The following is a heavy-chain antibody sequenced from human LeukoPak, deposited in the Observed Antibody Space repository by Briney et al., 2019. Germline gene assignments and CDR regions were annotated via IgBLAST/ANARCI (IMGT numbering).Heavy chain of an antibody. CDR1: GYSISSGYY. CDR3: ARDVGNCLPGWFDP. V-gene: IGHV4-38-2*02. J-gene: IGHJ5*02. D-gene: IGHD2-15*01. CDR2: IYHSGST. Sequence: PSETLSLTCTVSGYSISSGYYWGWIRQPPGKGLEWIGSIYHSGSTYYNPSLKSRVTISVDTSKNQFSLKLSSVTAADTAVYYCARDVGNCLPGWFDPWGQGTLVTVSS.